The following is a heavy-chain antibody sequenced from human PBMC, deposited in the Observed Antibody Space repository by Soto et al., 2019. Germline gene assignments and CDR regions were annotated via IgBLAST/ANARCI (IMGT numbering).Heavy chain of an antibody. J-gene: IGHJ4*02. V-gene: IGHV3-64D*08. CDR1: GFSFSIHT. Sequence: PGWSLRLSCSSSGFSFSIHTMHGVRQAPGKGLDYVSSIGAGGQPTFYADSVKGRFTISRDNSRDTLYLQMSSLRAEDTAIYHCVKDLSGTYSFDFWGQGTLDTVSS. CDR3: VKDLSGTYSFDF. D-gene: IGHD2-15*01. CDR2: IGAGGQPT.